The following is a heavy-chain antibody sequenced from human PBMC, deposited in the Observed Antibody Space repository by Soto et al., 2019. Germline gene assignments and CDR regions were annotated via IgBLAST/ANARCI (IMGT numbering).Heavy chain of an antibody. V-gene: IGHV4-59*01. J-gene: IGHJ6*03. CDR1: GGSISSYY. CDR2: IYYSGST. CDR3: ARSLRQYYCYYYMDV. D-gene: IGHD3-16*02. Sequence: QVQLQESGPGLVKPSETLSLTCTVSGGSISSYYWSWIRQPPGKGLEWIGYIYYSGSTNYNPSSSSRVTISVDTSKNHFSLKLSSVTAADTAVYYCARSLRQYYCYYYMDVWGKGTTVTVSS.